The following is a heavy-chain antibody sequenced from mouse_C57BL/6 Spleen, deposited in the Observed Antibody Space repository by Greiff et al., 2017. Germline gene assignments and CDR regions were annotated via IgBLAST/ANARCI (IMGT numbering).Heavy chain of an antibody. CDR2: IHPSDSDT. CDR3: AREEYDYEGDYYAMDY. D-gene: IGHD2-4*01. J-gene: IGHJ4*01. V-gene: IGHV1-74*01. CDR1: GYTFTSYW. Sequence: QVQLQQPGAELVKPGASVKVSCKASGYTFTSYWMHWVKQRPGQGLEWIGRIHPSDSDTNYNQKFKGKATLTVDKSSSTAYMQLSSLTSEDSAVYYCAREEYDYEGDYYAMDYWGQGTSVTVSS.